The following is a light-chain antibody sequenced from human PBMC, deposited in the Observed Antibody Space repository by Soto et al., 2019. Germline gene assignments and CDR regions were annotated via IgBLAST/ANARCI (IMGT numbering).Light chain of an antibody. CDR3: QQHGSGPWT. V-gene: IGKV3-20*01. CDR2: IAS. J-gene: IGKJ1*01. Sequence: EIVLTQSPDTLSLSPGERATLSCRASQSVSGSNLAWYQHKPGQGPRLLIYIASRRATGIPDRFSGSGSGTEFTLTISRLKPEDFAVYYCQQHGSGPWTFGQGTKVEIK. CDR1: QSVSGSN.